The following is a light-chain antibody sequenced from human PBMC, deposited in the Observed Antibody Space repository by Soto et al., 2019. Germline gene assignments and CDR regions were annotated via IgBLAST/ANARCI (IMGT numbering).Light chain of an antibody. Sequence: EIVLTQSPGTLSLSPGERATLSCRASQSVSSSYLAWYQQTPGQAPRLLVYDTSYRATGVPDRFSGSGSGTDFTLTISRLEPEDFAVYYCQQYGSSPTFGQGTRLEIK. CDR1: QSVSSSY. J-gene: IGKJ5*01. CDR3: QQYGSSPT. V-gene: IGKV3-20*01. CDR2: DTS.